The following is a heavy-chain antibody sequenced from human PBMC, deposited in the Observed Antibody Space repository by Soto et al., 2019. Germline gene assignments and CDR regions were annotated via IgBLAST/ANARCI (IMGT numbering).Heavy chain of an antibody. J-gene: IGHJ6*02. Sequence: WVPRRLARAAAGFTRCSYAMSCVLQAPGKGLEWVSAISGSGGSTYYADSVKGRFTISRDNSKNTLYLQMNSLRAEDTAVYYCAKGVKYYYDSSGYYDPTYYYYGMDVWGQGTTVTVSS. CDR3: AKGVKYYYDSSGYYDPTYYYYGMDV. CDR1: GFTRCSYA. V-gene: IGHV3-23*01. CDR2: ISGSGGST. D-gene: IGHD3-22*01.